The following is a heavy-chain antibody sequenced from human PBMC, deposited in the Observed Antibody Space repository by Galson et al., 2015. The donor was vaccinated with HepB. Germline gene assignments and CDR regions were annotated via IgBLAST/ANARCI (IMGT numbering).Heavy chain of an antibody. CDR2: INPSGGST. CDR3: ARDLGIRAFDI. V-gene: IGHV1-46*04. CDR1: GYTFTSYY. Sequence: SVKVSCKASGYTFTSYYMHWVRQAPGQGLEWMGIINPSGGSTSYAQKLQGRVTMTRDTSTSTVYMELSSLRSEDTAVYYCARDLGIRAFDIWGQGTMVTVSS. D-gene: IGHD1-26*01. J-gene: IGHJ3*02.